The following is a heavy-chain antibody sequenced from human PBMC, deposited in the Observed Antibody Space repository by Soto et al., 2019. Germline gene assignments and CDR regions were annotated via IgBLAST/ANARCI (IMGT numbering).Heavy chain of an antibody. J-gene: IGHJ4*02. V-gene: IGHV3-7*01. CDR2: IKQDGTEK. CDR1: GFTFSNYW. Sequence: EVQLVESGGGLVQPGGSLRLSCAGSGFTFSNYWMSWVRQAPGKGLEWVANIKQDGTEKNYVDSVRGRFTISRDNAKNPLDLQMNSLTAEDTAVYYCASVAIWGQGTLVTVSS. D-gene: IGHD5-12*01. CDR3: ASVAI.